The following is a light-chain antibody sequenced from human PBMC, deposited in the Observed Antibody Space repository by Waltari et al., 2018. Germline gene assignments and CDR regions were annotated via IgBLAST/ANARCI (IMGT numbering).Light chain of an antibody. Sequence: DTQMTQSPFSMSASVGYRVTITCRASQNIIRFLNWYQHRPGNAPVLLISAASTLQRGFPSRFTGSGSGTDFSLTISRLQPEDSATYYCQQTYTLPLTFGGGTKVEI. CDR1: QNIIRF. J-gene: IGKJ4*01. V-gene: IGKV1-39*01. CDR2: AAS. CDR3: QQTYTLPLT.